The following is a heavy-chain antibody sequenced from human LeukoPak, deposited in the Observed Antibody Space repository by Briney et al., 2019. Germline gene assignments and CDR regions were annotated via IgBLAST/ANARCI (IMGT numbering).Heavy chain of an antibody. Sequence: ASVKVSCKASGHTFTGYHMHWVRQAPGQGLEWMGWINTNTGNPTYAQGFTGRFVFSLDTSVSTAYLQISSLKAEDTAVYYCARDESAASLYWGQGTLVTVSS. CDR1: GHTFTGYH. D-gene: IGHD6-6*01. CDR3: ARDESAASLY. V-gene: IGHV7-4-1*02. J-gene: IGHJ4*02. CDR2: INTNTGNP.